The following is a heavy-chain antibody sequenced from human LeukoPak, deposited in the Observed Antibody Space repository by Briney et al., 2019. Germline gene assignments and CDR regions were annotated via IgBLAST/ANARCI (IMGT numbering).Heavy chain of an antibody. D-gene: IGHD3-10*01. Sequence: GGSLRLSCAASGLTFSSYAMTWVRQAPGKGLQWVSTITGQSNNIWYADSVKGRFTISRDNPKNTVYLQMNSLRVEDTATYYCAKSKGSGTYCFDYWGQGSLFTVSS. CDR3: AKSKGSGTYCFDY. V-gene: IGHV3-23*01. J-gene: IGHJ4*02. CDR2: ITGQSNNI. CDR1: GLTFSSYA.